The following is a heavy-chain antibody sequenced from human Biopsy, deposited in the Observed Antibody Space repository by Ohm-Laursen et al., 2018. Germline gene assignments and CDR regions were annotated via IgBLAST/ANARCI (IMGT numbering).Heavy chain of an antibody. Sequence: SVTLSLTCPVSGGSISSSTTYHWAWLRQPPGKGLEWIGSIYNTETTFYNPSLTRRVTISDDTSTNQFSLKVSSETAADTALYFCARHPTGFWFDPWGHGTLVTVSS. J-gene: IGHJ5*02. CDR3: ARHPTGFWFDP. CDR2: IYNTETT. V-gene: IGHV4-39*01. CDR1: GGSISSSTTYH.